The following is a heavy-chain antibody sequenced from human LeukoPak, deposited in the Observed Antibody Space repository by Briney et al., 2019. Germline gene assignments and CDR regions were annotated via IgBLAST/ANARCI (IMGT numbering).Heavy chain of an antibody. CDR2: ISNSGANI. CDR3: AKERYSNGLFDY. D-gene: IGHD6-19*01. Sequence: QPGGSLRLSCAASGFTLSNYATSWVRQAPGKGLEWVSAISNSGANIYYADSVKGRFTISRDISKNTLYLQLNSLRAEDAAVYYCAKERYSNGLFDYGGQGTLVTVSA. CDR1: GFTLSNYA. J-gene: IGHJ4*02. V-gene: IGHV3-23*01.